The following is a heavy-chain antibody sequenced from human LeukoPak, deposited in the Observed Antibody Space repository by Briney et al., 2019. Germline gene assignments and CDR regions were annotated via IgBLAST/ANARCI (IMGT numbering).Heavy chain of an antibody. Sequence: PGGSLRRACAACGFTFCDSYMPSVRQASGKGLDLVGLIRTKTRNYAATYAESVKGRFTISRDDSKNTAYLQMNSLKMEDTAVYYCTRQNCTGGSCSYVDCWGQGTLVTVSS. CDR2: IRTKTRNYAA. CDR3: TRQNCTGGSCSYVDC. V-gene: IGHV3-73*01. J-gene: IGHJ4*02. CDR1: GFTFCDSY. D-gene: IGHD2-8*02.